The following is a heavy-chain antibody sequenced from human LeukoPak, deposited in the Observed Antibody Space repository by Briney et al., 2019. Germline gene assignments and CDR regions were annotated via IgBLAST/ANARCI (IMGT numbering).Heavy chain of an antibody. CDR3: ARKHETELAEFDY. Sequence: ASLKVSCKASGYTFTGYYMHWVRQAPGQGLQWMGWINPNSGATNYAQKFQGRVTMTRDTSISTAYMELRSLRSDDTAVYYCARKHETELAEFDYWGQGSLVTVSS. CDR1: GYTFTGYY. D-gene: IGHD1-14*01. V-gene: IGHV1-2*02. J-gene: IGHJ4*02. CDR2: INPNSGAT.